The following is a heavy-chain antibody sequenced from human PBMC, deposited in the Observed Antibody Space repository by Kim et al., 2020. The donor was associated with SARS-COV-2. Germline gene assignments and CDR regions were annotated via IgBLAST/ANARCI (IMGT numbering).Heavy chain of an antibody. CDR2: IETKANSYAT. CDR3: VSRIYDSSGSVDV. V-gene: IGHV3-73*01. Sequence: GGSLRLSCAASGFAFSGFAMHWVRQASGKGLDWVGRIETKANSYATTYAASVKGRFTVHRDDSTNTAYLQMNSLKTADTAVYYCVSRIYDSSGSVDVWGQGTAVTVSS. CDR1: GFAFSGFA. D-gene: IGHD3-22*01. J-gene: IGHJ6*02.